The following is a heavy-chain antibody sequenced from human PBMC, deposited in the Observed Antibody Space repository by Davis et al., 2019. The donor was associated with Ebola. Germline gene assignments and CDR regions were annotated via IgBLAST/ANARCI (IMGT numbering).Heavy chain of an antibody. CDR3: ARILRSGYDHDAFDI. CDR2: ISYAAYYT. J-gene: IGHJ3*02. Sequence: PGESLKISCAASGFSFSTYGLHWVRQAPGKALECVSFISYAAYYTEYADSVKGRFTISRDNSKNTLFLQMSSLRAEDTAVYYCARILRSGYDHDAFDIWGQGTVVTVSS. D-gene: IGHD5-12*01. V-gene: IGHV3-30*03. CDR1: GFSFSTYG.